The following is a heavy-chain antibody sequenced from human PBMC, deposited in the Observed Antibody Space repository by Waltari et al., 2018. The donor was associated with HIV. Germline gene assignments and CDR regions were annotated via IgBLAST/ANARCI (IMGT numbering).Heavy chain of an antibody. J-gene: IGHJ6*02. CDR2: VYYTGTT. D-gene: IGHD3-16*01. V-gene: IGHV4-59*01. CDR1: GDSISSYY. Sequence: QVQVQESGPGLVKPSETLSLTCTVSGDSISSYYWSWIRQPPGKGLEWVGYVYYTGTTNYNPSLKSRVTISLDTSKKQFFLRLTSVTAADTAVYYCARVGAASRNYFYYGVDVWGQGSTVTVSS. CDR3: ARVGAASRNYFYYGVDV.